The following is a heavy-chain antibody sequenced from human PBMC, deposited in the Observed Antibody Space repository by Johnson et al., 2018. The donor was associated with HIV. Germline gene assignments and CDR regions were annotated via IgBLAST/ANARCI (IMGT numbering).Heavy chain of an antibody. CDR1: GFTFSDYY. CDR2: ISSSVNTI. D-gene: IGHD6-6*01. J-gene: IGHJ3*02. V-gene: IGHV3-11*04. CDR3: ARDRIRSSHAFDI. Sequence: QVLLVESGGGLVTPGGSLRLSCAASGFTFSDYYMSWVRQAPGKGLEWISYISSSVNTIDYADSVKGRLTIARANAKNSLELQMNSLRAEDTAVYYCARDRIRSSHAFDIWGQGTMVTVSS.